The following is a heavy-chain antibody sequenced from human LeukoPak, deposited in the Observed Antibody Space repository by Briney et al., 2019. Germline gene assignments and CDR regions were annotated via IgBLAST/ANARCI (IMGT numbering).Heavy chain of an antibody. CDR1: AFTFSDYY. Sequence: GGSLRLSCAASAFTFSDYYMSWIRQAPGKGLEWVSYISSSSSYTNYADSVKGRFTISRDYAKNSLYLQMNSLRGEDTAVYYCARVYNYGLDYWGQGTLVTVSS. CDR2: ISSSSSYT. D-gene: IGHD5-18*01. J-gene: IGHJ4*02. CDR3: ARVYNYGLDY. V-gene: IGHV3-11*06.